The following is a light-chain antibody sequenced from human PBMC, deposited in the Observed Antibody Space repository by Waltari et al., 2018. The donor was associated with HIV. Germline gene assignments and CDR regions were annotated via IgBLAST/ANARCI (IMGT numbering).Light chain of an antibody. Sequence: QSVLTQPPSASGAPGQRVTISCSGRSSNIGRNTVNWYQQLPGTAPKLLIYENKPRPSGVPDRFSGSKSGTSASLGISGLQSEDEADYYCAAWDDSLNGYVFGTGTKVTVL. J-gene: IGLJ1*01. V-gene: IGLV1-44*01. CDR1: SSNIGRNT. CDR2: ENK. CDR3: AAWDDSLNGYV.